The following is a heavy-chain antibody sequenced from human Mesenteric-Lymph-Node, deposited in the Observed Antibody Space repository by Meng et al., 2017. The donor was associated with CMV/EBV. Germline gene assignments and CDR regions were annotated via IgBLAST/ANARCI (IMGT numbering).Heavy chain of an antibody. V-gene: IGHV3-74*01. D-gene: IGHD1-14*01. CDR1: GFTFSSYW. CDR3: SRGYYYYYGMDV. J-gene: IGHJ6*02. CDR2: INSDGSSA. Sequence: GESLKISCAASGFTFSSYWMHWVRQVPGKGLVWVARINSDGSSASYADSVKGRFTISRDNAKNTLWLQMNSLRAEDTAVYYCSRGYYYYYGMDVWGQGTMVTVSS.